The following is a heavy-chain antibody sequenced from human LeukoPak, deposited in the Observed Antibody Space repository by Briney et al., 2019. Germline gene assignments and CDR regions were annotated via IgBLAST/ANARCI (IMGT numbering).Heavy chain of an antibody. Sequence: GGSLRLSCAASGFTFSDYYMSWIRQAPGKGLTWVSYISSSGSTIYYADSVKGRFTISRDNAKNSLYLQMNSLRAEDTAVYYCARVKAFTDYYYYYMDVWGKGTTVTVSS. J-gene: IGHJ6*03. CDR2: ISSSGSTI. CDR3: ARVKAFTDYYYYYMDV. CDR1: GFTFSDYY. V-gene: IGHV3-11*01.